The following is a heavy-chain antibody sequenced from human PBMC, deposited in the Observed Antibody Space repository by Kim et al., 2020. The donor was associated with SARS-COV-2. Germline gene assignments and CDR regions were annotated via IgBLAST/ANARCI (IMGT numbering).Heavy chain of an antibody. J-gene: IGHJ6*02. CDR3: ARLALVGGLDV. CDR1: GYSFINYH. V-gene: IGHV1-46*01. D-gene: IGHD2-8*02. CDR2: INPSGATT. Sequence: ASVKVSCKASGYSFINYHVHWVRQASGQGLEWMGIINPSGATTSYAQNFQGRVTVNRDTSTSTVYLELRSLTSEDTAVYYCARLALVGGLDVWGQGTTVTVSS.